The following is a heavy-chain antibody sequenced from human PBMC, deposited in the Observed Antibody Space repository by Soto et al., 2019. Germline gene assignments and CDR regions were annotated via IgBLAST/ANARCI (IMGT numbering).Heavy chain of an antibody. J-gene: IGHJ6*01. CDR3: ASDSPEGEGDTDMYIMDV. Sequence: ASVKVSCKASGGTFSSYTISWVRQAPGQGLEWMGRIIPILGIANYAQKFQGRVTITADKSTSTAYMELSSLGSEDTAVYYCASDSPEGEGDTDMYIMDVWGQGTMVTAYS. CDR1: GGTFSSYT. V-gene: IGHV1-69*02. CDR2: IIPILGIA. D-gene: IGHD5-18*01.